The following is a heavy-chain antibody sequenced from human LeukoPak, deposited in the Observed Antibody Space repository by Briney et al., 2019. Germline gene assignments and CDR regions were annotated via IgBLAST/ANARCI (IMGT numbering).Heavy chain of an antibody. CDR2: IRQDGGEN. J-gene: IGHJ4*02. CDR3: ARQSRGSSSSNRALDY. D-gene: IGHD6-6*01. CDR1: GFTFSSYW. Sequence: GGSLRLSCAASGFTFSSYWMGWVRQAPGKGLEWVANIRQDGGENHYVDSVKGRFTISRDNGRNSLYLQMNSLRAEDTAVYYCARQSRGSSSSNRALDYWGQGTLVTVSS. V-gene: IGHV3-7*01.